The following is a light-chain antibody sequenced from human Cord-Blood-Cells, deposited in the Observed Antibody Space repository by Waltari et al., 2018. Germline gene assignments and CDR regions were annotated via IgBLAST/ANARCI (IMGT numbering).Light chain of an antibody. CDR3: QQRSNWPRT. J-gene: IGKJ1*01. CDR2: DAS. CDR1: QSVSSC. V-gene: IGKV3-11*01. Sequence: EIVLTQSPATLSLSPGERATLSCRASQSVSSCLAWYQQKPGQAPRLLIYDASNRATGIPARFSGSGSGTDFTLTISSLEPEDFAVYYCQQRSNWPRTFGQGPRWKSN.